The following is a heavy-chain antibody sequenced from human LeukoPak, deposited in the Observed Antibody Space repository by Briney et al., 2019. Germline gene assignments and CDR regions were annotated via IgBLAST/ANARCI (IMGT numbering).Heavy chain of an antibody. Sequence: PGGSLRLSCAASGFTFSNSAMYWVRQAPGKGLEFVSVISTNGDRTYYADSVKGRFTISRDNSKNTLYLQMGSLRADDMAVYYCARGVAISSSGWYDTFDCWGQGALVTISS. CDR2: ISTNGDRT. CDR1: GFTFSNSA. J-gene: IGHJ4*02. D-gene: IGHD6-19*01. V-gene: IGHV3-64*02. CDR3: ARGVAISSSGWYDTFDC.